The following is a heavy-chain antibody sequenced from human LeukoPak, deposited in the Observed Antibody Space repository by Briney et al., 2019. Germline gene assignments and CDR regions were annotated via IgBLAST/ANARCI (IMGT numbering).Heavy chain of an antibody. V-gene: IGHV3-23*01. D-gene: IGHD5-24*01. CDR3: AKGGPQFFDY. J-gene: IGHJ4*02. Sequence: GGSLRLSCAASGFTFSSYAMSWVRQAPGKGLEWVSAISGSGGSTYYADSVKGRFTISRDNSKSTLYLQMNSLRVEDTAIYYCAKGGPQFFDYWGQGTLVTVSS. CDR2: ISGSGGST. CDR1: GFTFSSYA.